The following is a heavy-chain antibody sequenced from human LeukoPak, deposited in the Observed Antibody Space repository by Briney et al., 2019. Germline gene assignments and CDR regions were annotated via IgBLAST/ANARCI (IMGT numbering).Heavy chain of an antibody. CDR1: GGSFSGYY. J-gene: IGHJ6*02. D-gene: IGHD4-17*01. CDR2: INHSGST. V-gene: IGHV4-34*01. Sequence: SETLSLTCAVYGGSFSGYYWSWIRQPPGKGLEWIGGINHSGSTNYNPSLKSRVTISVDTSKNQFSLKLSSVTAADTAVYYCANLLDYGDYGYYYYGMDVWGQGTTVTVSS. CDR3: ANLLDYGDYGYYYYGMDV.